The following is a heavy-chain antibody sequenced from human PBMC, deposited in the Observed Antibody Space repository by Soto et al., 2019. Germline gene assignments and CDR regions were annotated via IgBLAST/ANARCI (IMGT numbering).Heavy chain of an antibody. D-gene: IGHD3-9*01. Sequence: VQLVESGGGLVQPGRSLRLSCAASGFTFDDYAIHWVRQAPGKGLEWVSGISWDSGKIDYADSVKGRFTMYRDNAKNSLYLQMNSLRREDTALYFCAKDITGYSRSLDYWGQGTLVTVSS. J-gene: IGHJ4*02. CDR2: ISWDSGKI. CDR3: AKDITGYSRSLDY. V-gene: IGHV3-9*01. CDR1: GFTFDDYA.